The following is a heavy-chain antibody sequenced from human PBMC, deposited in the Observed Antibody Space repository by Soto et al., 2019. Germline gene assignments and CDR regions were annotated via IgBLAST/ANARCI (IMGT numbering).Heavy chain of an antibody. Sequence: EVQLVESGGGLVKPGGSLRLSCAASGFTFSSYSMNWDRQPPGKGLEWVSSISNSSTYIYYADSVTGRFTMSRDNAKNSLYLQMTSLRAEDTAVYYCARAVEELWLLFDYWGQGTLVTVSS. CDR2: ISNSSTYI. V-gene: IGHV3-21*01. CDR3: ARAVEELWLLFDY. J-gene: IGHJ4*02. CDR1: GFTFSSYS. D-gene: IGHD5-18*01.